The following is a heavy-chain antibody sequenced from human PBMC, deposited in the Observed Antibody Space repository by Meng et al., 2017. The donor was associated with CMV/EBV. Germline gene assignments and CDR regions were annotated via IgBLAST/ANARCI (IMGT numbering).Heavy chain of an antibody. J-gene: IGHJ2*01. D-gene: IGHD3-22*01. CDR3: ARGYYDSSGYNFDL. V-gene: IGHV1-3*02. CDR2: SNAGNGNT. CDR1: GYTFTSYA. Sequence: QVQLVHSGAEVKKPGASVKVSCKASGYTFTSYAMHWVRQAPGQRLEWMGWSNAGNGNTKYSQEFQGRVTITRDTSASTAYMELSSLRSEDTAVYYCARGYYDSSGYNFDLWGRGTLVTVSS.